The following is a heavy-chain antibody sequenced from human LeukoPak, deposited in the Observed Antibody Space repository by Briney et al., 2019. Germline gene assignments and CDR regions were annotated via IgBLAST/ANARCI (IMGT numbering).Heavy chain of an antibody. CDR1: GFIFSNYA. CDR3: AREMGLVVVPAATDY. V-gene: IGHV3-21*01. Sequence: PGGSLRLCCAASGFIFSNYAMNWVRQAPGKGLEWVSSISSSSSYIYYADSVKGRFTISRDNAKNSLYLQMNSLRAEDTAVYYCAREMGLVVVPAATDYWGQGTLVTVSS. J-gene: IGHJ4*02. D-gene: IGHD2-2*01. CDR2: ISSSSSYI.